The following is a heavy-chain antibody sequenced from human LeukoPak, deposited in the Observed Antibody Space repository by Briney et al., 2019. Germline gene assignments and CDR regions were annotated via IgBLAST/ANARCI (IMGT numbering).Heavy chain of an antibody. CDR2: ISWNSGDI. V-gene: IGHV3-9*01. CDR1: GFKFDDYA. CDR3: ARDQDENWGLSDFDS. Sequence: PGTSLRLSCTVSGFKFDDYAMHWVRQVPGQGLEWLSAISWNSGDIGYAAAVKGRFTISRDNAKRSLYLQMNSLRLDDSALYYCARDQDENWGLSDFDSWGQGTLVTVSS. J-gene: IGHJ4*02. D-gene: IGHD7-27*01.